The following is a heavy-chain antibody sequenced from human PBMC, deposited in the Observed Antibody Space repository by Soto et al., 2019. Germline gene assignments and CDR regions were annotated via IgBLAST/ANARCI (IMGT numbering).Heavy chain of an antibody. Sequence: GGSLRLSCAASGFTFSSYEMNWVRQAPGKGLEWVSYISSSGSTIYYADSVKGRFTISRDNAKNSLYLQMNSLRAEDTAGYYCARSARAYYDFWSGYRDPDYYYGMDVWGQGTTVTVSS. CDR3: ARSARAYYDFWSGYRDPDYYYGMDV. J-gene: IGHJ6*02. CDR2: ISSSGSTI. V-gene: IGHV3-48*03. D-gene: IGHD3-3*01. CDR1: GFTFSSYE.